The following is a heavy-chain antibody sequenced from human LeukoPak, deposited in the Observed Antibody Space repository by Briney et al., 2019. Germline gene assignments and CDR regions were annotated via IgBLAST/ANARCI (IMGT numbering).Heavy chain of an antibody. V-gene: IGHV1-2*02. CDR3: ARYYIEGRCFDY. CDR2: INPNSGGT. Sequence: ASVKVSCKASGYTFTGYYINWVRQAPGQGLEWMGWINPNSGGTNYAQKFQGRVTMTRDTSIRTAYMELSRLRSDDTAMYYCARYYIEGRCFDYWGQGTLVTVSS. D-gene: IGHD3-10*01. CDR1: GYTFTGYY. J-gene: IGHJ4*02.